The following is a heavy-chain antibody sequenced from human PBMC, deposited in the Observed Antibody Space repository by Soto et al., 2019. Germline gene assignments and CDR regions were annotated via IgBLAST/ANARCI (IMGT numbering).Heavy chain of an antibody. CDR1: GFTFSSYA. CDR3: AKAQTYYYDSSGYGY. V-gene: IGHV3-23*01. D-gene: IGHD3-22*01. Sequence: GGSLRLSCAASGFTFSSYAIIFVRHAPLKGLEWVSAISGSGGSTYYADSVKGRFTISRDNSKNTLYLQMNSLSAEDTAVYYCAKAQTYYYDSSGYGYWGRGTLVTVSS. CDR2: ISGSGGST. J-gene: IGHJ4*02.